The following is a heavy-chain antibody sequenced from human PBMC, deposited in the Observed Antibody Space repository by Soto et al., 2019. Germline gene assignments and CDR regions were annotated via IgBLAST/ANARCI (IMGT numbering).Heavy chain of an antibody. V-gene: IGHV3-30-3*01. CDR3: ARDRRWVRGVMFY. CDR1: GFTFSSYA. CDR2: ISYDGSNK. J-gene: IGHJ4*02. D-gene: IGHD3-10*01. Sequence: QVQLVESGGGVVQPGRSLRLSCAASGFTFSSYAMHWVRQAPGKGLEWVAVISYDGSNKYYADSVKGRFTISRDNSKNTLYLQMNSLRAEDTAVYYCARDRRWVRGVMFYWGQGTLVTVSS.